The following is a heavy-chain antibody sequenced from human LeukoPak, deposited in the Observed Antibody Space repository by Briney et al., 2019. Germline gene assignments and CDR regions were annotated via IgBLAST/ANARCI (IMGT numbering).Heavy chain of an antibody. Sequence: GGSLRLSCAAFGFTFSSYWMSWVRQAPGKGLEWMANIKQDGSEKYYVDSVKGRFTISRDNAKNSLYLQMNSLRAEDTAVYYCARSDNYYYGMDVWGQGTTVTVSS. CDR1: GFTFSSYW. J-gene: IGHJ6*02. D-gene: IGHD3-9*01. V-gene: IGHV3-7*03. CDR3: ARSDNYYYGMDV. CDR2: IKQDGSEK.